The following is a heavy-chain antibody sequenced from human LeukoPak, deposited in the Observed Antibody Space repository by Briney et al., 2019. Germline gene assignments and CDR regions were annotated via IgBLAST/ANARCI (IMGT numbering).Heavy chain of an antibody. V-gene: IGHV3-21*01. D-gene: IGHD6-6*01. Sequence: PGGSLRLSCVASGFSFGIYGMAWVRQAPGKGLEWVSSISSSSSYIFYADSVKGRFTISRDNAKNSLYLQMNSLTAEDTAMYYCARGGVEYGRSSGVDYWGQGTLVTVSS. CDR2: ISSSSSYI. CDR3: ARGGVEYGRSSGVDY. J-gene: IGHJ4*02. CDR1: GFSFGIYG.